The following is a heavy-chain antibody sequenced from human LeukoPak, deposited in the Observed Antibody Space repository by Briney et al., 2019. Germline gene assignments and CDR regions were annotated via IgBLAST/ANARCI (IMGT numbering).Heavy chain of an antibody. D-gene: IGHD5-24*01. Sequence: ASVKVSCKTSGYTFNSHYVGWVRQAPGQGLEWMGWMNPNSGNTGYAQKFQGRVTMTRNTSISTAYMELSSLRSEDTAVYYCAREEGKEGDGYNYGAFDIWGQGTMVTVSS. CDR3: AREEGKEGDGYNYGAFDI. J-gene: IGHJ3*02. V-gene: IGHV1-8*01. CDR2: MNPNSGNT. CDR1: GYTFNSHY.